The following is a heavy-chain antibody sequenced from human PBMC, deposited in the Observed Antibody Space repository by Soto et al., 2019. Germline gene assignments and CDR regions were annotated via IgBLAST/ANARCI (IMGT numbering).Heavy chain of an antibody. CDR1: GYTFTSYG. J-gene: IGHJ3*02. CDR2: XXAYNGNT. CDR3: ARGRKLGYCSSTSCLRAFDI. Sequence: QVQLVXXXAEVKKPGASVKVSCKASGYTFTSYGISWVRQAPGQGLXXXXXXXAYNGNTNYAQKLQGRVTMTTDTSTSTAYMELRSLRSDDTAVYYCARGRKLGYCSSTSCLRAFDIWGQGTMVTVSS. D-gene: IGHD2-2*01. V-gene: IGHV1-18*01.